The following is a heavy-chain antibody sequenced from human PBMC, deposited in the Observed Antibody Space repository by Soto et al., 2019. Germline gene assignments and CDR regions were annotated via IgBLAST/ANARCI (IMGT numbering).Heavy chain of an antibody. D-gene: IGHD2-2*01. CDR1: GYTFTDYY. V-gene: IGHV1-2*02. CDR2: SNPNSGGT. Sequence: QVQLVQSGAEVKKPGASVKVSCKASGYTFTDYYMHWVRQAPGQGFEWMGWSNPNSGGTNYAQKFQGRVTMTRDTSTSTAYMELSRLRSDDTAVYYCARGLTSISCYDPWGQGTLVIVSS. CDR3: ARGLTSISCYDP. J-gene: IGHJ5*02.